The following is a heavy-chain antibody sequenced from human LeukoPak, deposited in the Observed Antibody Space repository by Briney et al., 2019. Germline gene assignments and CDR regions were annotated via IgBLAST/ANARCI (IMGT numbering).Heavy chain of an antibody. D-gene: IGHD1-26*01. CDR2: INHSGST. Sequence: SETLSLTCAVYGGSFSGYYWSWIRRPPGKGLEGIGEINHSGSTNYNPSLKSRVTISVDTSKNQFSLKLSSVTAADTAVYYCARGGWELPNDDYWGQGTLVTVSS. J-gene: IGHJ4*02. CDR3: ARGGWELPNDDY. V-gene: IGHV4-34*01. CDR1: GGSFSGYY.